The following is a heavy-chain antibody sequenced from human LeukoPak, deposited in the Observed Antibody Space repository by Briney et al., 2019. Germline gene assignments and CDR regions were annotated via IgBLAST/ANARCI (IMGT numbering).Heavy chain of an antibody. CDR1: GFTFDDYA. J-gene: IGHJ4*02. CDR2: ISWNSGRI. CDR3: AKGGTLYYFDY. V-gene: IGHV3-9*01. Sequence: GRSLRLSCAVSGFTFDDYAMHWVRQAPGKGLEWVSSISWNSGRIGYADSVMGRFTISRDNAKNSLYLQMNSLRPEDTALYFCAKGGTLYYFDYWGQGTLVTVSS.